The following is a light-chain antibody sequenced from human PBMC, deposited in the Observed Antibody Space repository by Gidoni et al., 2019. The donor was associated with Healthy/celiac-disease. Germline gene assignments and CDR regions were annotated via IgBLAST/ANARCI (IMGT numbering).Light chain of an antibody. CDR3: QQRRNWHKFT. Sequence: EMLLTQYPATLSLSPGERATLSCSASQGVSSYLAWYQQKPGQAPRLLIYDASNRATGIPARFSCSGPETDFTLTISILEPEDFAVYYCQQRRNWHKFTFGQGTRLEIK. J-gene: IGKJ5*01. CDR1: QGVSSY. V-gene: IGKV3D-11*01. CDR2: DAS.